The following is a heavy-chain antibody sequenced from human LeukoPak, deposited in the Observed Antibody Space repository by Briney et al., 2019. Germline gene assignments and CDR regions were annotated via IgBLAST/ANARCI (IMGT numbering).Heavy chain of an antibody. J-gene: IGHJ6*03. Sequence: AASVKVSCKASGYTFTSYDINWVRQATGQGLEWMGWMNPNSGNTGYAQKFQGRVTMTRNTSISTAYMELSSLRSEDTAVYYCAREVVALYYYYMDVWGKGTTVTISS. CDR1: GYTFTSYD. D-gene: IGHD2-21*01. CDR3: AREVVALYYYYMDV. CDR2: MNPNSGNT. V-gene: IGHV1-8*01.